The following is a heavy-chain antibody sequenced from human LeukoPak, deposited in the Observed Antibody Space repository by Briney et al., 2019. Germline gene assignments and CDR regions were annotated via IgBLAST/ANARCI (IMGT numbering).Heavy chain of an antibody. J-gene: IGHJ4*02. CDR1: GGSISSYY. D-gene: IGHD6-19*01. V-gene: IGHV4-39*01. CDR3: AREYSSGHFDY. CDR2: IYYSGST. Sequence: PSETLSLTCTVSGGSISSYYWSWIRQPPGKGLEWIGSIYYSGSTYYNPSLKSRVTISVDTSKNQFSLKLSSVTAADTAVYYCAREYSSGHFDYWGQGTLVTVSS.